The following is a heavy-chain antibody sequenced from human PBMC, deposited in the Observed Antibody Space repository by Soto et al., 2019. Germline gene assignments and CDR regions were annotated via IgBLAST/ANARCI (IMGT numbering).Heavy chain of an antibody. D-gene: IGHD5-18*01. CDR3: ARHRYGHTHDYYGMDV. CDR2: IIPIFGTA. V-gene: IGHV1-69*12. Sequence: QVPLVQSGAEVKKPGSSVKVSCKASGGTFSSYALRWVRQAPGHGLEWMGGIIPIFGTANYAQKFQGRVTITADESTSTAYMELSSLRSEDTAVYYCARHRYGHTHDYYGMDVCGQGTTVTVSS. CDR1: GGTFSSYA. J-gene: IGHJ6*02.